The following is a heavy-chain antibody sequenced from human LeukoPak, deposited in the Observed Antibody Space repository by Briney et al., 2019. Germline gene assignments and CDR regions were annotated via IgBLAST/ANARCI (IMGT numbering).Heavy chain of an antibody. J-gene: IGHJ5*02. Sequence: GGSLRLSCAASGFTFDDYAMHWVRQAPGKGLEWVSGISWNSGSIGYADSVKGRFTISRDNAKNSLYLQMNSLRAEDTALYYCAKDSRAVATIPLPDHWGQGTLVTVSS. CDR1: GFTFDDYA. CDR3: AKDSRAVATIPLPDH. D-gene: IGHD5-24*01. CDR2: ISWNSGSI. V-gene: IGHV3-9*01.